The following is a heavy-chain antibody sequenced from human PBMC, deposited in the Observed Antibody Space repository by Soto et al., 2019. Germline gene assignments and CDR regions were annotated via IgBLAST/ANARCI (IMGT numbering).Heavy chain of an antibody. CDR3: ATDLRRAIAAAGTGYDY. Sequence: ASVKVSCKVSGCTLTELSMHWVRQAPGKGLEWMGGFDPEDGETIYAQKFQGRVTMTEDTSTDTAYMELSSLRSEDTAVYYCATDLRRAIAAAGTGYDYWGQGTLVTVSS. J-gene: IGHJ4*02. CDR2: FDPEDGET. D-gene: IGHD6-13*01. V-gene: IGHV1-24*01. CDR1: GCTLTELS.